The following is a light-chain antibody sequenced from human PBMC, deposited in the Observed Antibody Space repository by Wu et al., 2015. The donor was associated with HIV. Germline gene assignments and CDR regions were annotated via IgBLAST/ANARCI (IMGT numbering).Light chain of an antibody. CDR3: QKYNTAPWT. CDR2: AAS. CDR1: QRVSTW. J-gene: IGKJ1*01. V-gene: IGKV1-27*01. Sequence: DIQMTQSPSTLSASVGDRISITCRASQRVSTWLAWYQQKPGRAPKLLIYAASTLQSGVPSRFSGSGSGTDFTLTISNLQPEDVATYYCQKYNTAPWTFGQGTKVEMK.